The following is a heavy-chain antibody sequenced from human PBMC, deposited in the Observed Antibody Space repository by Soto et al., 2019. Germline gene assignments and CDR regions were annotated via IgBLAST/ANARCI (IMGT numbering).Heavy chain of an antibody. D-gene: IGHD2-15*01. CDR3: AKEERGYATSGTYYYYMDV. CDR2: IRNKAHNYAT. Sequence: EVQLVQSGGGLVQPGGYLRLSCAASGFTFSDYYMDWVRRATGKGLEWVGRIRNKAHNYATAYAASLKGRVTFSRDDSEKALYLQMNRLETEETAVYYFAKEERGYATSGTYYYYMDVWGKGTTLTVSS. J-gene: IGHJ6*03. V-gene: IGHV3-72*01. CDR1: GFTFSDYY.